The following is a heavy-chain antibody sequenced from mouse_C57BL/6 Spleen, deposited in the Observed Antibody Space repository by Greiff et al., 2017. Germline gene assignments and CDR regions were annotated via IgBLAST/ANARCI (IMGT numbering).Heavy chain of an antibody. Sequence: QVQLQQPGAELVMPGASVKLSCKASGYTFTSYWMHWVKQRPGQGLEWIGEIDPSDSYTNYNQKFKGKSTLTVDNSSSTAYMQLSSLTSEDSAVYYCAIQDDYGLDYWGQGTTLTVSS. V-gene: IGHV1-69*01. CDR1: GYTFTSYW. J-gene: IGHJ2*01. D-gene: IGHD2-4*01. CDR2: IDPSDSYT. CDR3: AIQDDYGLDY.